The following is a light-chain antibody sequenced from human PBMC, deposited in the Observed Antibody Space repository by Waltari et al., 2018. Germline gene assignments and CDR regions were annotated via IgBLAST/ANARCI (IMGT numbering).Light chain of an antibody. J-gene: IGLJ2*01. CDR3: AAWDDSLNSVF. CDR2: ADN. Sequence: QFLLTPPPSASGPPGQTVTIPCSGPGPNIARYTVHWYPLLPRAAPKLRIDADNQRPSGVPDRFSASKFGTSASLAISGLQSEDEAYYFCAAWDDSLNSVFFGGGTRLTVL. CDR1: GPNIARYT. V-gene: IGLV1-44*01.